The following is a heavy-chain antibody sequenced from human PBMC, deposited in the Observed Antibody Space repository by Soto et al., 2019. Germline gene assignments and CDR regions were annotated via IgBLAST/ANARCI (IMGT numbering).Heavy chain of an antibody. CDR1: GFTFSAFG. J-gene: IGHJ3*02. CDR2: ISYDGILK. V-gene: IGHV3-30*03. CDR3: ARDTGGDHDAFDI. Sequence: LRLSCEASGFTFSAFGMHWVRQAPGKGLEWVAIISYDGILKYYADPVKGRFTISRDTSKSALYLQMNSLRPEDTAVYFCARDTGGDHDAFDIWGQGTMVTVSS. D-gene: IGHD2-8*02.